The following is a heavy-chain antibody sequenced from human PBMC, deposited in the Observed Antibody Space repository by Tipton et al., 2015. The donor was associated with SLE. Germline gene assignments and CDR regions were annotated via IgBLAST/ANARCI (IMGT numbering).Heavy chain of an antibody. D-gene: IGHD4-17*01. J-gene: IGHJ4*02. CDR1: SGPISDPSYF. Sequence: TLSLTCSVSSGPISDPSYFWGWFRHPPGKGLGWIGTIYYSGATYYNPSLKRRVTVSVDTSKNQFSLKLLSLTAADTALYFCARHYGDYEVSYFDYWGQGTLVTVSS. CDR2: IYYSGAT. CDR3: ARHYGDYEVSYFDY. V-gene: IGHV4-39*07.